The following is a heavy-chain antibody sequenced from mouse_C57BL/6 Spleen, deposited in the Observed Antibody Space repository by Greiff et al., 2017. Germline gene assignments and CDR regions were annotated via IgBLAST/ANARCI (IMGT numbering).Heavy chain of an antibody. Sequence: QVQRQQPGAELVKPGASVKLSCKASGYTFTSYWMQWVKQRPGQGLEWIGEIDPSDSYTNYNQKFKGKATLTVDTSSSTAYMQLSSLTSEDSAVYYCARSRSFAYWGQGTLVTVSA. D-gene: IGHD1-1*01. CDR3: ARSRSFAY. V-gene: IGHV1-50*01. CDR1: GYTFTSYW. J-gene: IGHJ3*01. CDR2: IDPSDSYT.